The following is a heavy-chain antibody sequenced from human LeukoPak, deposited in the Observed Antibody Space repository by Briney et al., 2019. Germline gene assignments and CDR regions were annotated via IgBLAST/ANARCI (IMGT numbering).Heavy chain of an antibody. CDR1: GGTFSSYA. V-gene: IGHV1-69*06. CDR3: ARNRYCSSTSCLDAFDI. D-gene: IGHD2-2*01. CDR2: IIPIFGTA. J-gene: IGHJ3*02. Sequence: GASVKVSCKASGGTFSSYAISWVRQAPGQGLEWMGGIIPIFGTANYAQKFQGRVTITADKSTSTAYMELSSLRSEDTAVYYCARNRYCSSTSCLDAFDIWGQGTMVTVSS.